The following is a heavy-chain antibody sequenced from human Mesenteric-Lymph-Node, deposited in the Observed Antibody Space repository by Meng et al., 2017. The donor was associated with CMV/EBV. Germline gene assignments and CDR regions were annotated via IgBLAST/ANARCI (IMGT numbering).Heavy chain of an antibody. D-gene: IGHD5-12*01. CDR3: AAGEGVAATIRGTNGYYFDY. Sequence: FTGYYLYWVRQTPGQGLEWVGRINPSSGGSNYAQKFQGRVTMTRDTSINTAYMELSRLRSDDTAVYYCAAGEGVAATIRGTNGYYFDYWGQGTLVTVSS. J-gene: IGHJ4*02. CDR2: INPSSGGS. CDR1: FTGYY. V-gene: IGHV1-2*06.